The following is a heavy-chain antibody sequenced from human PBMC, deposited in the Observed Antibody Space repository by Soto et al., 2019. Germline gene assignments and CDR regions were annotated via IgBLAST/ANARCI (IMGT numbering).Heavy chain of an antibody. CDR1: GYSFTNYD. V-gene: IGHV1-18*01. CDR3: ARYCSSTSCDHYFDY. CDR2: ISPYNGDT. D-gene: IGHD2-2*01. Sequence: ASVKVSCKASGYSFTNYDISWVRQAPGQGLEWMGWISPYNGDTNYTQKLQGRVTMTTDTSTSTAYMELRSLRSDDTAVYYCARYCSSTSCDHYFDYWGQGTLVTVSS. J-gene: IGHJ4*02.